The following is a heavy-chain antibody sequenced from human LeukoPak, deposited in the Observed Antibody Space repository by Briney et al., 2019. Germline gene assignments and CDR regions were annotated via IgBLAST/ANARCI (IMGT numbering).Heavy chain of an antibody. V-gene: IGHV3-23*01. D-gene: IGHD1-1*01. CDR1: GFTFSSYA. CDR2: ISGSVGST. Sequence: GGSLRLSCAASGFTFSSYAMSWVRQAPGKGLEWVSAISGSVGSTYYADSVKGRFTIPRANSKNTLYLQINSLRAEDTAVYYCAKSRERRSVYWVQGTLVTVSS. J-gene: IGHJ4*02. CDR3: AKSRERRSVY.